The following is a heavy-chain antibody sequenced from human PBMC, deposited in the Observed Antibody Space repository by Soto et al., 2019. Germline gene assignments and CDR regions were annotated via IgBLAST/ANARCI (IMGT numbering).Heavy chain of an antibody. J-gene: IGHJ5*02. CDR3: ARGDWFDP. Sequence: EVQLVESGGGLVKPGGSLRLSCAASGFTFSSYSMNWVRQAPGKGLEWVSSITSGNYIYYADSVKGRFTISRDNAKNSLYLQMNSLRAEDTAVYYCARGDWFDPWGQGTLVTVSS. CDR1: GFTFSSYS. CDR2: ITSGNYI. V-gene: IGHV3-21*01.